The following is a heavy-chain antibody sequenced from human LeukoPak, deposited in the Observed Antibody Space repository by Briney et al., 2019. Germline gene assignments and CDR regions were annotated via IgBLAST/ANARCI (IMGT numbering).Heavy chain of an antibody. Sequence: GGSLRLSCAASGFTFSSYSMNWVRQAPGKGLEWVSSISSSSTYIYYADSVKGRFTISRDNAKNSLYLQMNSLRAEDTALYYCAKAYDGSGSYRPFDYWGQGTLVTVSS. CDR1: GFTFSSYS. CDR2: ISSSSTYI. D-gene: IGHD3-10*01. CDR3: AKAYDGSGSYRPFDY. V-gene: IGHV3-21*04. J-gene: IGHJ4*02.